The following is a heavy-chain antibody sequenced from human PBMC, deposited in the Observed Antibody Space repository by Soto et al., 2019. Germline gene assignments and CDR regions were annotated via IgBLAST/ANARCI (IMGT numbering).Heavy chain of an antibody. CDR2: MNPNSGNT. Sequence: ASVKVSCKASGYTFASYDINWVRQATGQGLEWMGWMNPNSGNTGYAQKFQGRVTMTRNTSISTAYMELSSLRSEDTAVYYCARGQYYGSGSRDAFDIWGQGTMVTVSS. V-gene: IGHV1-8*01. CDR3: ARGQYYGSGSRDAFDI. D-gene: IGHD3-10*01. CDR1: GYTFASYD. J-gene: IGHJ3*02.